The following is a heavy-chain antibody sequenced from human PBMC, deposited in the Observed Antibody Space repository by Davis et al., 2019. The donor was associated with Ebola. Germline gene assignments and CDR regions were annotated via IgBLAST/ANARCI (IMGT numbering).Heavy chain of an antibody. CDR3: AKGVYRDFLSGFVYYYYGMDV. J-gene: IGHJ6*02. CDR2: ISGDGGTT. D-gene: IGHD3-3*01. V-gene: IGHV3-43*02. Sequence: PGGSLRLSCAASGFTFDDYAMHWVRQAPGQGLEWVSLISGDGGTTYYADSVKGRFTIARDNSKKSLYLQMSSLRTEDTALYYCAKGVYRDFLSGFVYYYYGMDVWGQGTTVIVSS. CDR1: GFTFDDYA.